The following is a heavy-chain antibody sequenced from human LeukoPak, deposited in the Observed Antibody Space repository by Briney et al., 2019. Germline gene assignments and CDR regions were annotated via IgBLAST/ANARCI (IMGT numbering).Heavy chain of an antibody. CDR2: ISSSSYI. Sequence: PGGSLRLSCAASGFTFSSYSMNWVRQAPGKGLEWVSSISSSSYIYYADSVKGRFTISRDNAKNSLYLQMNSLRAEDTAVYYCARGSSSWFRFDYWGQGTLVTVSS. J-gene: IGHJ4*02. D-gene: IGHD6-13*01. CDR1: GFTFSSYS. CDR3: ARGSSSWFRFDY. V-gene: IGHV3-21*01.